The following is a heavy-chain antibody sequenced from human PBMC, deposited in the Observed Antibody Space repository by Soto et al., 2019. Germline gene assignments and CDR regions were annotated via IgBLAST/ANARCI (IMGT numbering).Heavy chain of an antibody. CDR3: ARSIAAAVDFDY. CDR2: IVVGSGNT. J-gene: IGHJ4*02. D-gene: IGHD6-13*01. V-gene: IGHV1-58*01. CDR1: GFTFTSSA. Sequence: SVKVSCKASGFTFTSSAVQWVRQARGQRLEWIGWIVVGSGNTNYAQKFQERATITKDMSTSTAYMELSSLRSEDTAVYYCARSIAAAVDFDYWGQGTLVTVSS.